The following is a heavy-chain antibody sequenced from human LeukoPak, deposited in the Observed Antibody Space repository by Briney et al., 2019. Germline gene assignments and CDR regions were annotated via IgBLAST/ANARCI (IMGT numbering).Heavy chain of an antibody. V-gene: IGHV3-48*02. CDR3: ARLRLASFFDY. CDR1: GFTFSNYN. D-gene: IGHD2-15*01. Sequence: GGSLRLSCAASGFTFSNYNMYWVRQAPGKGLVWVSYISGSSSTIYYADSVKGRFTISRDNAKNSLYLQMNSLRDDDTAVYYCARLRLASFFDYWGQGTLVTVSS. CDR2: ISGSSSTI. J-gene: IGHJ4*02.